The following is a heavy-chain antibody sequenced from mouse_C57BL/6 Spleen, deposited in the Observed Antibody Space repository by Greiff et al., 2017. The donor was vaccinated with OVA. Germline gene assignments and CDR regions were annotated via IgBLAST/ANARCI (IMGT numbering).Heavy chain of an antibody. V-gene: IGHV1-80*01. CDR2: IYPGDGDT. Sequence: VQLVESGAELVKPGASVKISCKASGYAFSSYWMNWVKQRPGKGLEWIGQIYPGDGDTNYNGKFKGKATLTADKSSSTAYMQLSSLTSEDSAVYFCARSGDYDAYAMDYWGQGTSVTVSS. D-gene: IGHD2-4*01. CDR1: GYAFSSYW. CDR3: ARSGDYDAYAMDY. J-gene: IGHJ4*01.